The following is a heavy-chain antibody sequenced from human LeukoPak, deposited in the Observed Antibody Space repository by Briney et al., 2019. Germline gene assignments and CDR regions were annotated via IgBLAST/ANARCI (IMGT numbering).Heavy chain of an antibody. CDR2: IYYSGST. CDR1: GGSISSSSYY. V-gene: IGHV4-39*01. J-gene: IGHJ5*02. Sequence: SETLSLTCTVSGGSISSSSYYWGWIRQPPGKGLEWIGSIYYSGSTYYNPSLKSRVTISVDTSKNQFSLKLSSVTAADTAVYYCASDYSNYDWFDPWGQGTLVTVSS. CDR3: ASDYSNYDWFDP. D-gene: IGHD4-11*01.